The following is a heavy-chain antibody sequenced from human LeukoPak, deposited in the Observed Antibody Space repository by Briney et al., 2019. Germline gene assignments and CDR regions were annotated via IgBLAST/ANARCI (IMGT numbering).Heavy chain of an antibody. D-gene: IGHD3-22*01. J-gene: IGHJ5*02. Sequence: GGSLRLSCAASGFTFSSYSMNWVRQAPGEGLEWVSSISSSSSYIYYTDSVKGRFTISRDNAKNSLYLQMNSLRAEDTAVYYCARLTYYYDSSGSTNWFDPWGQGTLVTVSS. CDR2: ISSSSSYI. CDR3: ARLTYYYDSSGSTNWFDP. V-gene: IGHV3-21*01. CDR1: GFTFSSYS.